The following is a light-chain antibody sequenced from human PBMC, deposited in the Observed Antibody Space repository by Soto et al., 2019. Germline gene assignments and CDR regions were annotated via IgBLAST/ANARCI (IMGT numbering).Light chain of an antibody. V-gene: IGKV3-20*01. J-gene: IGKJ5*01. Sequence: EGVVTKARGPLSLSHGARATLXXRASQSVSSSYLAWYQQKPGQAPRLLISSTSSRATGIPDRFSGSGSGTDFTLTISRLEPEDFAVDYCQQYSSSPSITVGQGTRLEIK. CDR3: QQYSSSPSIT. CDR2: STS. CDR1: QSVSSSY.